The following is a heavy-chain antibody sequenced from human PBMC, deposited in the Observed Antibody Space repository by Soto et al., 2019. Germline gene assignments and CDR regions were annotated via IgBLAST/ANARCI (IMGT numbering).Heavy chain of an antibody. D-gene: IGHD3-3*01. Sequence: GGSLRLSCAASGFTFSSYWMHWVRQAPGKGLVWVSRINSDWSSTSYADSVKGRFTISRDNAKNTLYLQMNSLRAEDTAVYYCASYYDFWSGYNWFDPWGQGTLVTVSS. CDR1: GFTFSSYW. CDR2: INSDWSST. CDR3: ASYYDFWSGYNWFDP. V-gene: IGHV3-74*01. J-gene: IGHJ5*02.